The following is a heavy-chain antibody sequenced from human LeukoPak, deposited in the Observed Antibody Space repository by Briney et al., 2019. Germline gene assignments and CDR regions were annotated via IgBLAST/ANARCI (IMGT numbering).Heavy chain of an antibody. V-gene: IGHV1-69*02. D-gene: IGHD2-2*01. Sequence: SVKVSCKASGGTFSSYTISWVRQAPGQGLEWMGRIIPILGIANYAQKFQGRVTITADKSTSTAYMELSSLRSEDTAVYYCASTADAIVVVPAHWGQGTLVTVSS. CDR1: GGTFSSYT. CDR2: IIPILGIA. J-gene: IGHJ4*02. CDR3: ASTADAIVVVPAH.